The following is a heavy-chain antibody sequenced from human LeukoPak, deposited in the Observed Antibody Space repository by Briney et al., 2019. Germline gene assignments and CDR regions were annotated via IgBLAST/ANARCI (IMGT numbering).Heavy chain of an antibody. D-gene: IGHD3-3*01. CDR1: GYSFTSYW. Sequence: GESLQISGKGSGYSFTSYWIVWVRQMPGKGLEWMGIIYPGDSDTRYSPSFQGQVTISADKSLRTAYLQWNSLKASDTAMYYCARLPYYAAVDFWGQGTLVTVSS. V-gene: IGHV5-51*01. CDR2: IYPGDSDT. CDR3: ARLPYYAAVDF. J-gene: IGHJ4*02.